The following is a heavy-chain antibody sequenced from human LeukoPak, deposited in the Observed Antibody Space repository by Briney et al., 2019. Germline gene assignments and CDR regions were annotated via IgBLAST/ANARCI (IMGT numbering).Heavy chain of an antibody. Sequence: SETLSLTCTVSGGSISSYYWSWIRQPPGKGLEWIGYIYYSGSTNYNPSLKSRVTISVDTSKNQFSLKLSSVTAADTAVYYCARLVRAVAGSNWFDPWGQGTLSPSPQ. CDR1: GGSISSYY. CDR3: ARLVRAVAGSNWFDP. J-gene: IGHJ5*02. V-gene: IGHV4-59*08. D-gene: IGHD6-19*01. CDR2: IYYSGST.